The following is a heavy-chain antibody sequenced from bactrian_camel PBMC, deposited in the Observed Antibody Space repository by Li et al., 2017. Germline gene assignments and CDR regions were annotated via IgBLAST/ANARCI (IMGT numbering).Heavy chain of an antibody. Sequence: VQLVESGGGSVQSGGSLTLSFAVSGFTESTYSLAWFRQRPGKGLEWVSAINSGGNNRCYADSVKDRFAISRDIANNTVYLQLSSLKTEDMAKYYCAIFGPYNYWGQGTQVTVS. CDR2: INSGGNNR. CDR3: AIFGPYNY. J-gene: IGHJ4*01. CDR1: GFTESTYS. V-gene: IGHV3S40*01.